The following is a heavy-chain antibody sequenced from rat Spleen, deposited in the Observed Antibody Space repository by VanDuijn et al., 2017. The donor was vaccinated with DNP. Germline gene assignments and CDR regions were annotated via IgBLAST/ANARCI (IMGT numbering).Heavy chain of an antibody. CDR2: INYDGSNT. V-gene: IGHV5-7*01. Sequence: EVQLVESGGGLVQPGRSLKLSCAASGFTFSDHNMAWVRQAPKKGLEWVATINYDGSNTYYRDSVKGRFTISRDNAKSTLYPQMDSLRSEDTATYYWGSRPAPTRGPFDYWGQGVLVTVSS. CDR3: GSRPAPTRGPFDY. J-gene: IGHJ2*01. D-gene: IGHD1-4*01. CDR1: GFTFSDHN.